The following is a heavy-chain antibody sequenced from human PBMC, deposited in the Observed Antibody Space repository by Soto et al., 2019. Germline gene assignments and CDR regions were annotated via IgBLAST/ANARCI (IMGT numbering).Heavy chain of an antibody. D-gene: IGHD3-10*01. V-gene: IGHV3-30*03. CDR3: ARGMIRGVVYYGVEV. Sequence: QEQLVESGGGAVQPGRSLRLSCTASGFSFSSYDMHWVRQAPGEGLEWVSAMSFDGSYKHYADSVKGRFTISRDNSENTPYLQMNGLRPEDTAVYFCARGMIRGVVYYGVEVWGQGTTVTVS. J-gene: IGHJ6*02. CDR2: MSFDGSYK. CDR1: GFSFSSYD.